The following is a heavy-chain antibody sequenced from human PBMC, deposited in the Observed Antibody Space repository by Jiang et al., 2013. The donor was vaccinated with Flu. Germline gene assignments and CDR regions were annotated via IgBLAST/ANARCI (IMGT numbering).Heavy chain of an antibody. Sequence: GLVWVSRISSDGRTTTYVDSVEGRFTSSRDDVKNSIFLQMNSLRVDDTAVYYCAKGVNWAFGPWGQGTLVTVSS. J-gene: IGHJ5*02. CDR3: AKGVNWAFGP. CDR2: ISSDGRTT. V-gene: IGHV3-74*01. D-gene: IGHD1-1*01.